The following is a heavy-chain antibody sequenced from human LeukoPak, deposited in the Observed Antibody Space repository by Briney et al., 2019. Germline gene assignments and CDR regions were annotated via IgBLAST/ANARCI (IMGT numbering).Heavy chain of an antibody. Sequence: ASVKVSCKASGGTFSSYAISRVRQAPGQGPEWMGRIIPILGIANYAQRFQGRVTITADKSTSTAYMELSSLRSEDTAVYYCARVGITMVRGVPHYYYYYGMDVWGQGTTVTVSS. D-gene: IGHD3-10*01. CDR3: ARVGITMVRGVPHYYYYYGMDV. CDR1: GGTFSSYA. V-gene: IGHV1-69*04. J-gene: IGHJ6*02. CDR2: IIPILGIA.